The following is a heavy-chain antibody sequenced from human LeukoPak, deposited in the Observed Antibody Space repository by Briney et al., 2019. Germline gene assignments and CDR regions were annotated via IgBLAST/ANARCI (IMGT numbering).Heavy chain of an antibody. CDR1: GGTFSSYA. V-gene: IGHV1-69*05. CDR3: ATPRIAAAGLFDY. J-gene: IGHJ4*02. Sequence: SVKVSCKASGGTFSSYAISWVRQAPGQGLEWMGGIIPIFGTANYAQKFQGRVTITTDESASTAYMELSSLRSEDTAVYYCATPRIAAAGLFDYRGQGTLVTVSS. CDR2: IIPIFGTA. D-gene: IGHD6-13*01.